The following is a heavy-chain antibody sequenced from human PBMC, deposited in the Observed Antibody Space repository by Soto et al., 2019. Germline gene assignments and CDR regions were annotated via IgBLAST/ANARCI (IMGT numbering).Heavy chain of an antibody. J-gene: IGHJ6*02. D-gene: IGHD2-15*01. CDR3: ARGARILYYYYGMDV. Sequence: PGGSLRLSCAASGFTFSNYAMHWVRQAPGKGLEWVAVISYDGSNKYYADSLKGRFTLSRDNSKNTLYLQMNSLRAEDTAVYYCARGARILYYYYGMDVWGQGTTVTVSS. CDR2: ISYDGSNK. V-gene: IGHV3-30-3*01. CDR1: GFTFSNYA.